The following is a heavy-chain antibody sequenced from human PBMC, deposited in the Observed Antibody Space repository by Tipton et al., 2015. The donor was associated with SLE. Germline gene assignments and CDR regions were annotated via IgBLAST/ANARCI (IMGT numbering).Heavy chain of an antibody. J-gene: IGHJ6*03. CDR1: GGSFSGYY. D-gene: IGHD2-2*01. Sequence: TLSLTCAVYGGSFSGYYWSWIRQPPGKGLEWIGEINHSGSTNYNPSLKSRVTISVDTSKNQFSLKLSSVTAADTAAYYCARGRSTSLPMDVWGKGTTVTVSS. V-gene: IGHV4-34*01. CDR3: ARGRSTSLPMDV. CDR2: INHSGST.